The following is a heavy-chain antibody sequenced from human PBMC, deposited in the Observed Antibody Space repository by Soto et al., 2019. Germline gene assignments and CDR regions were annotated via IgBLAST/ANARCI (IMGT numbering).Heavy chain of an antibody. D-gene: IGHD3-10*01. CDR3: ARSLQWFGELSLVY. J-gene: IGHJ4*02. CDR1: GDSINNYF. V-gene: IGHV4-59*01. Sequence: PSETLSLTCTVSGDSINNYFWSWIRQPPGKGLEWVGYLSYSGSTNYNPSLKSRVTISVDTTKNQFSLKMSSVTAADTAVYYCARSLQWFGELSLVYWGQGILVTVSS. CDR2: LSYSGST.